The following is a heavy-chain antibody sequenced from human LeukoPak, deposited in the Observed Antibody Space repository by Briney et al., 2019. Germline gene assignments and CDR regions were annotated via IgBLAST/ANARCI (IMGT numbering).Heavy chain of an antibody. V-gene: IGHV4-4*07. CDR3: AREGSAFDI. CDR1: GGSISSYS. J-gene: IGHJ3*02. Sequence: SETLSLTCTVSGGSISSYSWSWIRQPAGKGLEWIGRIFASGSTKYNPSLKSRVTKSVETSKKQFSLKLSSVTAADTAVYYCAREGSAFDIWGQGTMVTVSS. CDR2: IFASGST.